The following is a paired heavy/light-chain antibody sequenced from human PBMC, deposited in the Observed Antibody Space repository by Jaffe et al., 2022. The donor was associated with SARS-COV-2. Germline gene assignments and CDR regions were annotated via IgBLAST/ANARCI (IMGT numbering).Light chain of an antibody. V-gene: IGKV1-9*01. J-gene: IGKJ5*01. CDR3: QQLNGYPRIT. CDR1: QGISSY. CDR2: AAS. Sequence: DIQLTQSPSFLSASVGDRVTITCRASQGISSYLAWYQQKPGKAPKLLIYAASTLQSGVPSRFSGSGSGTEFTLTISSLQPEDFATYYCQQLNGYPRITFGQGTRLEIK.
Heavy chain of an antibody. Sequence: QVQLVQSGAEVKKPGVSVKVSCKASGYTFTSYTMHWVRQAPGQRLEWMGWINAGNGNTKSSQNFQGRVTITRDTSASTAYMELSSLRSEDTAVYYCARGTDYCTRTSCYEGYYYYMDVWGKGTTVTVS. D-gene: IGHD2-2*01. CDR1: GYTFTSYT. CDR3: ARGTDYCTRTSCYEGYYYYMDV. J-gene: IGHJ6*03. CDR2: INAGNGNT. V-gene: IGHV1-3*01.